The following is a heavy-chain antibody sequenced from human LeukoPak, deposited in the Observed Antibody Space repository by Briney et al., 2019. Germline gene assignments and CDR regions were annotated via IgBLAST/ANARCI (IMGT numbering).Heavy chain of an antibody. Sequence: ASVKVSCKASGFTFTSYDINWVRQASGQGLEWMGWMNPNNGDTGYAQKFQGRVTMTRDTSISTAYMELRGLRSEDTAVYYCVRDGEGVAISVNYWFNPWGQGTLVTVSS. CDR3: VRDGEGVAISVNYWFNP. CDR2: MNPNNGDT. CDR1: GFTFTSYD. J-gene: IGHJ5*02. D-gene: IGHD3-10*01. V-gene: IGHV1-8*01.